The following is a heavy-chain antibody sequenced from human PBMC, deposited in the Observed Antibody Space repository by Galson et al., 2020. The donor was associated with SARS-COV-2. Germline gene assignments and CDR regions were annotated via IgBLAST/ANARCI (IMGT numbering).Heavy chain of an antibody. Sequence: GESLKISCAASGFSFSTYAMSWVRQAPGKGLEWVSSVTGSGGNTHYADSVRGRFTISRDNSQNTVYLQMNSLRAEDTAVYYCAKDWRGERWDGDCLLDWGQGTLVTVCS. D-gene: IGHD2-21*02. CDR2: VTGSGGNT. CDR3: AKDWRGERWDGDCLLD. J-gene: IGHJ4*02. V-gene: IGHV3-23*01. CDR1: GFSFSTYA.